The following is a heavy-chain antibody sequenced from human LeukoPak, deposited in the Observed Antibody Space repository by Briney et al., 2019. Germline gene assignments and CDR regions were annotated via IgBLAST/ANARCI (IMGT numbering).Heavy chain of an antibody. CDR2: INSDGSTT. J-gene: IGHJ4*02. CDR3: AIDKPNFIAAAGTPQVDY. V-gene: IGHV3-74*01. CDR1: GFTFSSYW. D-gene: IGHD6-13*01. Sequence: GGSLRLSCAASGFTFSSYWMHWVSQAPGKGLVWVSRINSDGSTTSYADSVKGRFTISRDNAKNTLYLQMNSLRAEDTAVYYCAIDKPNFIAAAGTPQVDYWGQGTLVTVSS.